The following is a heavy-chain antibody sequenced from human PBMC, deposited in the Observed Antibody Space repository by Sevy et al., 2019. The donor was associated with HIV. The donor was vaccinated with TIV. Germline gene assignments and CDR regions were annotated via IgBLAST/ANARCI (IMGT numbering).Heavy chain of an antibody. Sequence: GGSLRLSCAASGFSFSNYAMNWVRQAPGKGLEWVALISYEETHKYYGDSVMGRFTISRDNSKNTLYLQMNSLSTEDKGVSFCAKGPRPELHHYFDCWGQGTLVTVSS. D-gene: IGHD1-26*01. J-gene: IGHJ4*02. V-gene: IGHV3-30*18. CDR3: AKGPRPELHHYFDC. CDR2: ISYEETHK. CDR1: GFSFSNYA.